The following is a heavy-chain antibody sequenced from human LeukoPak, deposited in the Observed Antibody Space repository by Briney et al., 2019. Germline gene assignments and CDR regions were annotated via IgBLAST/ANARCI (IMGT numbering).Heavy chain of an antibody. V-gene: IGHV3-33*01. Sequence: PGRSLRLSCAASGFTFSSYGMHWVRQAPGKGLEWVAVIWYDGSNKYYADSVKGRFTISRDNSKNTLYLQMSSLRAEDTAIYYCARDQKQQLVLWYFDLWGRGTLVTVSS. CDR1: GFTFSSYG. J-gene: IGHJ2*01. D-gene: IGHD6-13*01. CDR2: IWYDGSNK. CDR3: ARDQKQQLVLWYFDL.